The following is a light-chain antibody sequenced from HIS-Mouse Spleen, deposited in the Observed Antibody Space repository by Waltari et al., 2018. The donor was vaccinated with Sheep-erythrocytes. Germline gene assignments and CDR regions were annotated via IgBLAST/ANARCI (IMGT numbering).Light chain of an antibody. Sequence: QSALTQPRSVSGSPGQSVTISCTGTSSDVGGYNYFPWYQQHPGKAPKLMIYDVSKRPSGVPDRCSGSKSGNTASLTISGLQAEDEADYYCCSYAGSYTYVFGTGTKVTVL. CDR2: DVS. CDR3: CSYAGSYTYV. V-gene: IGLV2-11*01. CDR1: SSDVGGYNY. J-gene: IGLJ1*01.